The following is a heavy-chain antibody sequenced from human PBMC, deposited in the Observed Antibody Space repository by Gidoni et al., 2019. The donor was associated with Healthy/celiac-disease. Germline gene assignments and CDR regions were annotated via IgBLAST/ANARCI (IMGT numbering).Heavy chain of an antibody. Sequence: EVQLVESGGGLVQPGGSLRLSCAASGFTFSSYWMSWVRQAPGKGLEWVANIKQDGSEKYYVDSVKGRFTISRDNAKNSLYLQMNSLRAEDTAVYYCARVVAATRKVFDYWGQGTLVTVSS. CDR1: GFTFSSYW. V-gene: IGHV3-7*04. CDR3: ARVVAATRKVFDY. D-gene: IGHD2-15*01. CDR2: IKQDGSEK. J-gene: IGHJ4*02.